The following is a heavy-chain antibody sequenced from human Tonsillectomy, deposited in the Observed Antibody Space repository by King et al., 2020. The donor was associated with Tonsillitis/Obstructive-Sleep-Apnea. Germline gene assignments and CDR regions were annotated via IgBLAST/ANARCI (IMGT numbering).Heavy chain of an antibody. D-gene: IGHD2-15*01. V-gene: IGHV3-21*01. CDR3: ARDSRVVAATRNDY. Sequence: VQLVESGGGLVKPGGSLRLSCAASGFTFSSYSMNWVRQAPGKGLEWVSSISSSSSYIYYADSVKGRFTISRVNAKNSLYLQMNSLRAEDTAVYYCARDSRVVAATRNDYWGQGTLVTVSS. CDR1: GFTFSSYS. CDR2: ISSSSSYI. J-gene: IGHJ4*02.